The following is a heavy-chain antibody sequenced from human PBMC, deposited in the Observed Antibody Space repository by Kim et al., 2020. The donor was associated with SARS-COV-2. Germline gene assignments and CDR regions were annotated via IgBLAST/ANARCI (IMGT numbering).Heavy chain of an antibody. Sequence: GRVTISRDNSKNTLYLQMNSLRAEDTAVYYCAKDRPYYYDSSGYNYGMDVWGQGTTVTVSS. J-gene: IGHJ6*02. D-gene: IGHD3-22*01. CDR3: AKDRPYYYDSSGYNYGMDV. V-gene: IGHV3-23*01.